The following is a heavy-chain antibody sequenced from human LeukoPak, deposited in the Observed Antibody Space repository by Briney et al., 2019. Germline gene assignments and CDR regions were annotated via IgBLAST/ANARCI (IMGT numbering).Heavy chain of an antibody. J-gene: IGHJ4*02. V-gene: IGHV3-30*18. Sequence: GGSLRLSCAASGLTFSSYGMHWVRQAPGKGLEWVAVISYDGSNKYYADSVKGRFTISRDNSKNTLYLQMNSLRAEDTAVYYCAKARWLQSQYYFDYWGQGTLVTVSS. CDR1: GLTFSSYG. CDR2: ISYDGSNK. D-gene: IGHD5-24*01. CDR3: AKARWLQSQYYFDY.